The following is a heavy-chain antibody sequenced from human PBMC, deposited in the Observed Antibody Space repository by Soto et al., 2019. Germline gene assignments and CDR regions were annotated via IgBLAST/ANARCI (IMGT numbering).Heavy chain of an antibody. Sequence: PLETLSHTCSVSGGSSSSGDYYWSWIRQPPGKGLEWIGYIYYSGSTYYNPSLKSRVTISVDTSKNQFSLKLSSVTAADTAVYYCARERPDGARLDPWGQGTLLTVSS. V-gene: IGHV4-30-4*01. J-gene: IGHJ5*02. D-gene: IGHD6-6*01. CDR3: ARERPDGARLDP. CDR2: IYYSGST. CDR1: GGSSSSGDYY.